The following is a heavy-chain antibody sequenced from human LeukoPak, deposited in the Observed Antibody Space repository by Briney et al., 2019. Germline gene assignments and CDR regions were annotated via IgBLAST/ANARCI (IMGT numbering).Heavy chain of an antibody. CDR2: IIPILGIA. CDR3: ARESVAGPDFDY. D-gene: IGHD6-19*01. CDR1: GGTFSSYA. Sequence: ASVKVSCKASGGTFSSYAISWVRQAPGQGPEWMGRIIPILGIANYAQKFQGRVTITADKSTSTAYMELSSLRSEDTAVYYCARESVAGPDFDYWGQGTLVTVSS. V-gene: IGHV1-69*04. J-gene: IGHJ4*02.